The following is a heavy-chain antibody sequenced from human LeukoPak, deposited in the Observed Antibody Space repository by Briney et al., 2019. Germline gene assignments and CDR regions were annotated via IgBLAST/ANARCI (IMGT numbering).Heavy chain of an antibody. Sequence: GGSLRLSCAASGFTFSSYWMYWVPHSPGKGLLCVSRINGDGSSTSYADSVKGRCSISRDNANNTLYLQMNSLRAEDTAVYYCARSPVEVDGFDIWGQGTMVTVSS. CDR3: ARSPVEVDGFDI. V-gene: IGHV3-74*01. CDR2: INGDGSST. J-gene: IGHJ3*02. CDR1: GFTFSSYW. D-gene: IGHD2-2*01.